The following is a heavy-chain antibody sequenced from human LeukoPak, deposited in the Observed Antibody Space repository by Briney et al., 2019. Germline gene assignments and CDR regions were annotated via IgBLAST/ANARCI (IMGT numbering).Heavy chain of an antibody. CDR1: GYTFTVYY. J-gene: IGHJ4*02. Sequence: ASVTVSCKASGYTFTVYYMHWVRQAPGQGLEWMGWISAYNGNTNYAQKLQGRVTMTTDTSTSTAYMELRSLRSDDTAVYYCARVKSYRKGDYWGQGTLVTVSS. D-gene: IGHD1-26*01. CDR3: ARVKSYRKGDY. CDR2: ISAYNGNT. V-gene: IGHV1-18*04.